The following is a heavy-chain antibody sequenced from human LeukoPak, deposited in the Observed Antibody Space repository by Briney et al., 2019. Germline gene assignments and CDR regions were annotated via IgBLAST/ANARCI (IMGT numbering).Heavy chain of an antibody. Sequence: SETLSLTCTVSGYSISSGYYWDWIRQPPGKGLEWIVNIYHSRSTYYNPSLKSRVTISVDTSKNQFSLKLNSVTAADTAVYYCAKNSGYYHPNYIDHWDQGTLVTVSS. CDR1: GYSISSGYY. J-gene: IGHJ4*02. CDR2: IYHSRST. CDR3: AKNSGYYHPNYIDH. D-gene: IGHD3-22*01. V-gene: IGHV4-38-2*02.